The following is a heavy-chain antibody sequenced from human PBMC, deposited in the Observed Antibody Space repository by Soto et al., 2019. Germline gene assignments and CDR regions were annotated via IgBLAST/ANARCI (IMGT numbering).Heavy chain of an antibody. CDR1: KFSFSSYP. D-gene: IGHD5-12*01. V-gene: IGHV3-23*01. CDR3: AKEVSGYNILGFDY. CDR2: ITGSGGST. Sequence: PGESLKISCAASKFSFSSYPMSWVRQAPGKGLEWVSGITGSGGSTYYADSVKGRFTISRDNYKNTLYLQMNSLRADDTALYYCAKEVSGYNILGFDYWGQGTQVTVSS. J-gene: IGHJ4*02.